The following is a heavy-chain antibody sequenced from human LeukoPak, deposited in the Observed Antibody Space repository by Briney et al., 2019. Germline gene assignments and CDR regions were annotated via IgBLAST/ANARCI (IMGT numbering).Heavy chain of an antibody. CDR3: ARLRRNGDSGGFYYYYDY. V-gene: IGHV3-21*01. D-gene: IGHD3-22*01. CDR2: INTVATYI. CDR1: GFTFTSFS. J-gene: IGHJ4*02. Sequence: GGSLRHPCAASGFTFTSFSLNWVRQAPGKGLEWVSSINTVATYIYYADSVRGRFTISRDNAKNSVYRQMDSLRAEDTGVYYCARLRRNGDSGGFYYYYDYWGQANLVTVSS.